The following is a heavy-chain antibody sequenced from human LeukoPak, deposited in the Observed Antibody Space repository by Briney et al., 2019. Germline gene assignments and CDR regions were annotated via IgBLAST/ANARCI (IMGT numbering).Heavy chain of an antibody. CDR3: ARAASIAVASPGTFGY. J-gene: IGHJ4*02. V-gene: IGHV4-38-2*01. Sequence: SETLSLTCAVSGYSINSGYYWGWIRQPPGKGLEWIGSIYHSGSTYYNPSLKSRVTISVDTSKNQFSLKLSSVIAADTAVYYCARAASIAVASPGTFGYWGQGTLVTVSS. D-gene: IGHD6-19*01. CDR1: GYSINSGYY. CDR2: IYHSGST.